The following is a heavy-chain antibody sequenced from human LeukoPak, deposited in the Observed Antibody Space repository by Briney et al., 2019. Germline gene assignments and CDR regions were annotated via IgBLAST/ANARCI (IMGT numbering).Heavy chain of an antibody. CDR1: GDGISSNSAT. Sequence: SQTLSLTCAISGDGISSNSATWNWIRRSPSRGLEWLGRTYYRSRWYNDYAVSVKSRIVINSDTSKNQFSLQLNSVTPEDTAVYYCARDYDGSRWTLDFDYWGQGTLVTVSS. J-gene: IGHJ4*02. CDR3: ARDYDGSRWTLDFDY. D-gene: IGHD6-13*01. CDR2: TYYRSRWYN. V-gene: IGHV6-1*01.